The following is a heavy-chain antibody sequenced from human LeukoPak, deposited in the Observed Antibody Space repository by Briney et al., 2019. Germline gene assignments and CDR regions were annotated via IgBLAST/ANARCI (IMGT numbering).Heavy chain of an antibody. V-gene: IGHV4-39*07. CDR2: IYYSGST. J-gene: IGHJ4*02. Sequence: WVRQAPGKGLEWVASIYYSGSTYYHPSLKSRVTISVDTSKTQFSLKLSSVTAADTAVYYCAGSIAVAGIDSWGQGTLVTVSS. D-gene: IGHD6-19*01. CDR3: AGSIAVAGIDS.